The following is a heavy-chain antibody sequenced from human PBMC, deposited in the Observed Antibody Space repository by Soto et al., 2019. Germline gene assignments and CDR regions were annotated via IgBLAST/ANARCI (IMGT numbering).Heavy chain of an antibody. CDR3: AKAPGYSSGWYDY. J-gene: IGHJ4*02. D-gene: IGHD6-19*01. CDR1: GFTFSAHA. CDR2: ISGSDGTT. Sequence: EVQLLESGGGLVRPGGSLRLTCAASGFTFSAHAMTWIRQAPGKGREWFSAISGSDGTTYYADSVKGRLTISRDNSKKTLLLQMHSLEAEDTAVYYCAKAPGYSSGWYDYWGQGTLVTVSS. V-gene: IGHV3-23*01.